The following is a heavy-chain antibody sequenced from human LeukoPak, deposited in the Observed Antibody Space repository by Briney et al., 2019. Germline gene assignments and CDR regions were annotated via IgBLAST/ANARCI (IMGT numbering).Heavy chain of an antibody. D-gene: IGHD1-14*01. CDR1: GYTFTRHS. Sequence: ASVTVSCKASGYTFTRHSIHWVRQAPGQRLEWMGWINGGNGNTKYSQKFQGRVTFTRDTSASIASMELSSLRSGDTAIYYCARRPDVPALDYWGQGTLVTVAS. CDR2: INGGNGNT. J-gene: IGHJ4*02. V-gene: IGHV1-3*01. CDR3: ARRPDVPALDY.